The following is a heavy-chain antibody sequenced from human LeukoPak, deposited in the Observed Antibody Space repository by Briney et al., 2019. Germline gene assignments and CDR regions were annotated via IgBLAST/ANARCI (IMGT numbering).Heavy chain of an antibody. CDR1: GGSISSSSYY. Sequence: PSETLSLTCTVSGGSISSSSYYWGWIRQPPGKGLEWIGSIYYSGSTYYNPSLKSRVTISVDTPKNQFSLKLSSVTAADTAVYYCARLVVAATYYFDYWGQGTLVTVSS. J-gene: IGHJ4*02. CDR3: ARLVVAATYYFDY. D-gene: IGHD2-15*01. V-gene: IGHV4-39*01. CDR2: IYYSGST.